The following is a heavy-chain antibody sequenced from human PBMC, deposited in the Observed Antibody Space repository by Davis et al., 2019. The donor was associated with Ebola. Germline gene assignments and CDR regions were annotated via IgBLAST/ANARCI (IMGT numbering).Heavy chain of an antibody. CDR1: GFTFNSYA. CDR3: AKSRGDSYSSVDY. CDR2: VSSGGST. Sequence: GESLKISCAASGFTFNSYAMNWVRQAPGKGLEWVSTVSSGGSTYYVGSVKGRFTISRDNSKNTLYLQMNSLRAEDTALYYCAKSRGDSYSSVDYWGQGTLATVSS. D-gene: IGHD2-21*01. J-gene: IGHJ4*02. V-gene: IGHV3-23*01.